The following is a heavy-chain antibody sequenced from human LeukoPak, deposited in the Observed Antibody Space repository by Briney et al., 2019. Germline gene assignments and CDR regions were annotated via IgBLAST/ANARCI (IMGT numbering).Heavy chain of an antibody. J-gene: IGHJ4*02. CDR2: INHSGST. CDR3: ARGRRVHYYGSGSYYKLPGKFDY. D-gene: IGHD3-10*01. V-gene: IGHV4-34*01. CDR1: GGSFSDYY. Sequence: SETLSLTCAVYGGSFSDYYWSWIRQPPGKGLEWIGEINHSGSTNYNPSLKSRVTISVDTSKNQFSLKLSSVTAADTAVYYCARGRRVHYYGSGSYYKLPGKFDYWGQGTLVTVSS.